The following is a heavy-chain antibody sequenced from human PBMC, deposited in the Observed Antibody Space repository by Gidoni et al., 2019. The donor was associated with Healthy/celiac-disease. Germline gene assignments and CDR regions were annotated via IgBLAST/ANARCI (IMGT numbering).Heavy chain of an antibody. Sequence: QVQLQESGPGLVKPSQTLSLTCTFPRGAISSGGYYWSGIRQHPGKGMEWIGYIYYSGSTYYNPSLKSRVTISVDTSKNQFSLKLSSVTAADTAVYYCAREMSDCSSTSCYPIADYWGQGTLVTVSS. CDR1: RGAISSGGYY. J-gene: IGHJ4*02. D-gene: IGHD2-2*01. CDR3: AREMSDCSSTSCYPIADY. CDR2: IYYSGST. V-gene: IGHV4-31*03.